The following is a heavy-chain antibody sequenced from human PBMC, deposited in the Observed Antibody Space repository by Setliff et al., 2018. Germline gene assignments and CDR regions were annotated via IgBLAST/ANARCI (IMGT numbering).Heavy chain of an antibody. CDR3: ARYITGTTPADY. V-gene: IGHV1-18*01. CDR2: ISAYNGNT. J-gene: IGHJ4*02. CDR1: GYVFTSYG. D-gene: IGHD1-7*01. Sequence: VASVKVSCKASGYVFTSYGISWVRQAPGQGLEWMGWISAYNGNTNYAQKLQGRVTMTTDTSTSTAYMELRSLRSDDTAVYYCARYITGTTPADYWGQGTLVTVSS.